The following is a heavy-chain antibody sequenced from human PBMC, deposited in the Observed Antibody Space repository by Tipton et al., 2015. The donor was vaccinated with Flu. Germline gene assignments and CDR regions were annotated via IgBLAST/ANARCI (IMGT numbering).Heavy chain of an antibody. CDR1: GASISSPNW. CDR3: ARDLGNDFWSGQGWFDP. J-gene: IGHJ5*02. V-gene: IGHV4-4*02. Sequence: TLSLTCAVSGASISSPNWWTWVRQPPGKGLEWIGEIYHTSSTNYNPSLKSRVSISLDKSKNQFSLELNSVTAADTAIYYCARDLGNDFWSGQGWFDPWGQGTLGSVSS. D-gene: IGHD3-3*01. CDR2: IYHTSST.